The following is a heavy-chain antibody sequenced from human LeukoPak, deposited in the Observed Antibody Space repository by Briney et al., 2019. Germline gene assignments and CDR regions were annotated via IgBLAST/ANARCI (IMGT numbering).Heavy chain of an antibody. V-gene: IGHV3-33*06. CDR3: AKDMGDGYNYDY. CDR2: IWYDGSNK. Sequence: GGSLRLSCAASGFTFSSYGMHWVRQAPGKGLEWVAVIWYDGSNKYYADSVKGRFTISRDNPKNTLYLQMNSLRAEDTAVYYCAKDMGDGYNYDYWGQGTLVTVSS. J-gene: IGHJ4*02. CDR1: GFTFSSYG. D-gene: IGHD5-24*01.